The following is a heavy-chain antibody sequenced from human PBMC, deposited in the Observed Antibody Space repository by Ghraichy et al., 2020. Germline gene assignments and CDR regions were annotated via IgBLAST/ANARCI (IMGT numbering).Heavy chain of an antibody. Sequence: WGSLRLSCVASGFTFDDYAMHWVRQAPGEGLEWVSLISWDGGSTYYADSVKGRFTISRDNSKNSLYLQMNSLRAEDTALYYCAKEGAARVGYYYYGMEVWGQGTTVTVSS. CDR3: AKEGAARVGYYYYGMEV. J-gene: IGHJ6*02. V-gene: IGHV3-43D*04. D-gene: IGHD2-15*01. CDR2: ISWDGGST. CDR1: GFTFDDYA.